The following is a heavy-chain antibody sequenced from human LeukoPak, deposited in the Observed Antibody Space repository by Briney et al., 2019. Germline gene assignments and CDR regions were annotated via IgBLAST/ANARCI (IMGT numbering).Heavy chain of an antibody. V-gene: IGHV3-30-3*01. CDR1: GFTFSSYA. CDR3: AKGVRNYDSNDYPGYNWFDP. Sequence: PGGSLRLSCAASGFTFSSYAMHWVRQAPGKGLEWVAVISYDGSNKYYADSVKGRFTISRDNSKNTLYLQMNSLRAEDTAVYYCAKGVRNYDSNDYPGYNWFDPWGQGTLVTVSS. D-gene: IGHD3-22*01. J-gene: IGHJ5*02. CDR2: ISYDGSNK.